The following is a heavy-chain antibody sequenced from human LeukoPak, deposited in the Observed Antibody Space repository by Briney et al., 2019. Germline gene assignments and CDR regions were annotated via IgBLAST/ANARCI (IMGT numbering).Heavy chain of an antibody. V-gene: IGHV3-74*01. J-gene: IGHJ5*02. CDR1: GFTFSSYW. Sequence: PGGSLRLSCAASGFTFSSYWMHWVRQAPGKGLVWVSRINSDGSSTSYADSVKGRFTISRDNAKDTLYLQMNSLRAEDTAVYYCARDEYYYDSSGYYYVGTENWFDPWGQGTLVTVSS. CDR2: INSDGSST. CDR3: ARDEYYYDSSGYYYVGTENWFDP. D-gene: IGHD3-22*01.